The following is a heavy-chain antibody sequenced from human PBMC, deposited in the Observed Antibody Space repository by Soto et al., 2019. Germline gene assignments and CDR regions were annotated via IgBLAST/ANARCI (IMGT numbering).Heavy chain of an antibody. V-gene: IGHV4-4*07. D-gene: IGHD2-2*01. CDR3: ARDRVSPKAILVVSAAPAYQYRIEV. CDR1: RGSISSYY. CDR2: IYTSGST. J-gene: IGHJ6*02. Sequence: PSQTLSLTCTVSRGSISSYYWSWIRQPAGKGLEWIGRIYTSGSTNYNPSRKSRGIMSVDTSKNQFYLKLSSVSAPDTAASYCARDRVSPKAILVVSAAPAYQYRIEVWRQGTTVIFCS.